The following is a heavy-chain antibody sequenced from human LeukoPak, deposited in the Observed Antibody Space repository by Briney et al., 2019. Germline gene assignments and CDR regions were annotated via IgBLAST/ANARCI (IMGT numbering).Heavy chain of an antibody. CDR1: DFNFITYA. CDR3: ANLLRWEPY. D-gene: IGHD4-23*01. CDR2: ISGGGDVT. J-gene: IGHJ4*02. V-gene: IGHV3-23*01. Sequence: PGGSLRLSCVASDFNFITYAMSWVRQTPGKGLEWVSTISGGGDVTYYADSVKGRFTISRENSKNTLYLQMNSLRAEDTAVYYCANLLRWEPYWGQGTLVTVSS.